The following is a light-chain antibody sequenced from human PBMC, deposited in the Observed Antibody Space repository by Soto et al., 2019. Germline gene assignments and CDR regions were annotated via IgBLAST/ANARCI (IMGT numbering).Light chain of an antibody. CDR2: GAS. Sequence: EIVLTQSPGTLSLSPGERATLSCRASQSVSSSFLAWYQQKPDQAPRLLIYGASSRATGIPDRFSGSGSGIDFTLTISRLEPEDFAVYYCQQYGSSPTFGQGTKVEIK. J-gene: IGKJ1*01. V-gene: IGKV3-20*01. CDR1: QSVSSSF. CDR3: QQYGSSPT.